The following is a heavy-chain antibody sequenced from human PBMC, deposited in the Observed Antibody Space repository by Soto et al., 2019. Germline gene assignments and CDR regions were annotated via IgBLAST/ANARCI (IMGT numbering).Heavy chain of an antibody. CDR3: ATGRSDSGWYEEHF. CDR1: NDSIRSGTYY. D-gene: IGHD6-19*01. CDR2: LSYLGTT. V-gene: IGHV4-39*01. Sequence: SETLSLTCTVSNDSIRSGTYYWAWIRQPPGRGLEWIGSLSYLGTTDYNPSLKSRVTISKDASKNQFSLKLSSVTAADTAVYYCATGRSDSGWYEEHFCGQGTLVTVSS. J-gene: IGHJ4*02.